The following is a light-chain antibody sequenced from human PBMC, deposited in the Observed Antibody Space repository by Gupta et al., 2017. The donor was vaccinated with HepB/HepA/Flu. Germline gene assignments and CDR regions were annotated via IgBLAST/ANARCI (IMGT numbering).Light chain of an antibody. CDR1: QSVSSSY. J-gene: IGKJ2*02. CDR3: QQYGSSST. Sequence: EIVLTQSPGTLSLSPGERATLSCRASQSVSSSYLAWYQQKPGQAPRLLIYGASSRATGIPDRFSGSGSGTDFTLTISRLEPEGFAVYYCQQYGSSSTFGQGTKLEIK. V-gene: IGKV3-20*01. CDR2: GAS.